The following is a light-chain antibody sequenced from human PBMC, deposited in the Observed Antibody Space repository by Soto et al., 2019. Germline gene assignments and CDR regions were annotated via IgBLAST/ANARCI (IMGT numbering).Light chain of an antibody. Sequence: DIPVTQSPSSLSASVGDRVTITCRASQGIANYLAWYQQKPGKVPKLLIYAASTLQSGVPSRFSGSGSGTDFTLTISSLQPEDVATYYCQICNSAPQTFGQGTKVEIK. CDR1: QGIANY. CDR2: AAS. J-gene: IGKJ1*01. V-gene: IGKV1-27*01. CDR3: QICNSAPQT.